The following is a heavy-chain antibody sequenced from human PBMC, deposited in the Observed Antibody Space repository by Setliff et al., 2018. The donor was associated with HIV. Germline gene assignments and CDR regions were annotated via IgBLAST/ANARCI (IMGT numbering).Heavy chain of an antibody. D-gene: IGHD2-2*01. CDR2: INAGNGNT. J-gene: IGHJ6*02. CDR1: GYTFTSYA. V-gene: IGHV1-3*01. CDR3: VRDGGSTSWNFLYYYGMDV. Sequence: ASVKVSCKASGYTFTSYAMHWVRQAPGQRLEWMGWINAGNGNTKYSQKFQGRVTITRDTSASTAYMELSSLRSEDTAVYYCVRDGGSTSWNFLYYYGMDVWGQGTTVTVSS.